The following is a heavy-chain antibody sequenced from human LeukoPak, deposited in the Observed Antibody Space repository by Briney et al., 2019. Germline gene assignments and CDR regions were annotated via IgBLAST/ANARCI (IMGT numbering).Heavy chain of an antibody. CDR3: ASSGDTLRYFQH. J-gene: IGHJ1*01. D-gene: IGHD2-21*01. CDR2: IYHSGST. CDR1: GYSISSGYY. V-gene: IGHV4-38-2*02. Sequence: SETLSLTCTVSGYSISSGYYWGWIRQPLGKGLEWIGSIYHSGSTYYNPSLKSRVTISVDTSKNQFSLKLSSVTAADTAVYYCASSGDTLRYFQHWGQGTLSPSPQ.